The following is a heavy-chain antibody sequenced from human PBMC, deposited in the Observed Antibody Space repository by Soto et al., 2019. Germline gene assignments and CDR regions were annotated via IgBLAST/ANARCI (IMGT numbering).Heavy chain of an antibody. CDR1: GGSISSGCYY. V-gene: IGHV4-31*03. D-gene: IGHD1-20*01. Sequence: PSETLSLTCTVSGGSISSGCYYWSWIRQHPGKGLEWIGYIYYIGSTYYNPSLKSRVTISVDTSKNQFSLKLSSVTAADTAVYYCARGVYNWNVNEGWGQGTLLPVCS. CDR2: IYYIGST. CDR3: ARGVYNWNVNEG. J-gene: IGHJ4*02.